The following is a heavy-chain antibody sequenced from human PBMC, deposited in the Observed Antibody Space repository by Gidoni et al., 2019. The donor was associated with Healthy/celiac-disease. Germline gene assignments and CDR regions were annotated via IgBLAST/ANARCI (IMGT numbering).Heavy chain of an antibody. Sequence: QVQLVESGGGVVQPGRSLRPSFSASGFTFSSYARHWVRQAPGKGLEWGAVISYDGSNKYYADSVKGRFTISRDNSKNTLYLQMNSLRAEDTAVYYCARDPSAVTDEAFDIWGQGTMVTVSS. CDR2: ISYDGSNK. J-gene: IGHJ3*02. CDR1: GFTFSSYA. D-gene: IGHD4-17*01. CDR3: ARDPSAVTDEAFDI. V-gene: IGHV3-30*04.